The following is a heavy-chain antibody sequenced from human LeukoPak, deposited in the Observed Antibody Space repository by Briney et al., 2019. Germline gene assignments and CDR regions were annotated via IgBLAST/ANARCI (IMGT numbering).Heavy chain of an antibody. Sequence: GGSLRLSCEASGFTFRDYWMTWVRQAPGKGLEWVANVKQDGTEKFYVDSVKGRFTISRDNGKNSLYLQMNSLRVEDTAIYYCARAGGTSWADCWGQGTLVTVSS. J-gene: IGHJ4*02. D-gene: IGHD6-13*01. CDR3: ARAGGTSWADC. V-gene: IGHV3-7*01. CDR1: GFTFRDYW. CDR2: VKQDGTEK.